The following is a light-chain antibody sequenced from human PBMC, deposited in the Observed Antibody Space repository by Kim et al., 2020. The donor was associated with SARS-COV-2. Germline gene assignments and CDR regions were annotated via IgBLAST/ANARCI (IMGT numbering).Light chain of an antibody. V-gene: IGLV3-1*01. Sequence: VSPGQTASITCSGDKLGYKYASWYQQKPGQSPVVVIFRDNRRPSGIPKRFSGSNTGNTATLTISGTQAMDEADYYCQAWDSSIYVFGTGTKVTVL. CDR1: KLGYKY. CDR2: RDN. J-gene: IGLJ1*01. CDR3: QAWDSSIYV.